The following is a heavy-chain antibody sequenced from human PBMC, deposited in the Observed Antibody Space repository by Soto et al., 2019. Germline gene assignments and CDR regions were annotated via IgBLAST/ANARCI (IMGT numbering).Heavy chain of an antibody. CDR3: ARIPPAPIQRGYYDSSGYSDDWFDP. Sequence: PGGSLRLSCAASGFTFSSYAMHWVRQAPGKGLEWVAVISYDGSNKYYADSVKGRFTISRDNSKNTLYLQMNSLRAEDTAVYYCARIPPAPIQRGYYDSSGYSDDWFDPWGQGTLVTVSS. CDR1: GFTFSSYA. V-gene: IGHV3-30-3*01. D-gene: IGHD3-22*01. CDR2: ISYDGSNK. J-gene: IGHJ5*02.